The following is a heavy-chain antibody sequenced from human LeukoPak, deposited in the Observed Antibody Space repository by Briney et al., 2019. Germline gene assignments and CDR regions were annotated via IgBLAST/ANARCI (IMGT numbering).Heavy chain of an antibody. CDR1: GFPYSSDL. CDR2: IKQDGSEK. CDR3: AGLDYYDSRD. Sequence: GGSLRLSCAASGFPYSSDLMSWLRKAPGKGLEWVANIKQDGSEKYYVDSVKGRFTISRDNAKNSLYLQMNSLRAEDTAVYYCAGLDYYDSRDWGQGTLVTVSS. D-gene: IGHD3-22*01. J-gene: IGHJ4*02. V-gene: IGHV3-7*01.